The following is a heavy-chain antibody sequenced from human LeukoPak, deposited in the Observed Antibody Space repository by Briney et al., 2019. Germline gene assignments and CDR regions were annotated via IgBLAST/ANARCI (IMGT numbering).Heavy chain of an antibody. J-gene: IGHJ4*02. Sequence: ASVKVSCKASGYTFTSYAMHWVRQAPGQRLEWMGWINAGNGNTKYSQKFQGRVTITRDTSASTAYMELSSLRSEDTAVYYCASGVFGELPPGYWGQGTLVTVSS. CDR1: GYTFTSYA. V-gene: IGHV1-3*01. CDR2: INAGNGNT. D-gene: IGHD3-10*02. CDR3: ASGVFGELPPGY.